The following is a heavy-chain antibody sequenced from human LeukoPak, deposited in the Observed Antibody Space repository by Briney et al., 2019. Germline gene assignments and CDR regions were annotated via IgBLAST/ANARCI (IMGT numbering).Heavy chain of an antibody. CDR3: ARNLARTGDFDY. J-gene: IGHJ4*02. D-gene: IGHD5-12*01. CDR1: GYSFISYD. Sequence: ASVKVSCKASGYSFISYDINWVQQATGQGLEWLEWMNPNSGSTGYAQNFQGRVSMTRDTSISTAYMELSNLGSEDTAVYYCARNLARTGDFDYWGQGTLVTVSS. V-gene: IGHV1-8*01. CDR2: MNPNSGST.